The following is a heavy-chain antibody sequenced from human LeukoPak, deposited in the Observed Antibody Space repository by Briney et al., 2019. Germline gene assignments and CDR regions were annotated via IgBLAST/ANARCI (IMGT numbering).Heavy chain of an antibody. CDR1: GFTFSDYY. CDR2: ISSSSNYT. J-gene: IGHJ6*04. V-gene: IGHV3-11*06. Sequence: GGSLRLSCAASGFTFSDYYMSWIRQAPGKGLEWVSYISSSSNYTNYADSVKGRFTISRDNAKNSLYLQMNSLRAEDTAVYYCARVKGVRGVIMKYYYYGMDVWGKGTTVTVSS. D-gene: IGHD3-10*01. CDR3: ARVKGVRGVIMKYYYYGMDV.